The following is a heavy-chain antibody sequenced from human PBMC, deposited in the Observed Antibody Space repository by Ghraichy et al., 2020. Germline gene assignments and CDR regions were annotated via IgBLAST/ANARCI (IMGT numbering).Heavy chain of an antibody. Sequence: GESLNISCKGSGYSFTSYWIGWVRQMPGKGLEWMGIIYPGDSDTRYSPSFQGQVTISADKSINTAYLQWSSLKASDTAMYYCASYGGYSYGYHWFDPWGQGTLVTVSS. J-gene: IGHJ5*02. D-gene: IGHD5-18*01. CDR1: GYSFTSYW. V-gene: IGHV5-51*01. CDR2: IYPGDSDT. CDR3: ASYGGYSYGYHWFDP.